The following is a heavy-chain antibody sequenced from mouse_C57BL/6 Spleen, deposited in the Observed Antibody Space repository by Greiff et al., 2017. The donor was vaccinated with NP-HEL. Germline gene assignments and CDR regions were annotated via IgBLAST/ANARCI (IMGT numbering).Heavy chain of an antibody. CDR1: GYTFTDYN. Sequence: VHVKQSGPELVKPGASVKIPCKASGYTFTDYNMDWVKQSHGKSLEWIGDINPNNGGTIYNQKFKGKATLTVDTSSSTAYMELRSLTSEDTAVYYCARSAQATWFAYWGQGTLVTVSA. V-gene: IGHV1-18*01. J-gene: IGHJ3*01. D-gene: IGHD3-2*02. CDR3: ARSAQATWFAY. CDR2: INPNNGGT.